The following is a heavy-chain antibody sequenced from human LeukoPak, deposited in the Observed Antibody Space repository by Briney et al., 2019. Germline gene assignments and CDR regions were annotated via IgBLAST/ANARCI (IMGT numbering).Heavy chain of an antibody. CDR1: GGSISSHY. V-gene: IGHV4-59*11. J-gene: IGHJ6*02. Sequence: SETLSLTCTVSGGSISSHYWSWIRQPPGKGLEWIGYIYYSGSTNYNPSLKSRVTISVDTSKNQFSLKLSSVTAADTAVYYCARGLTGGYYYSMDVWGQGTTVTVSS. CDR3: ARGLTGGYYYSMDV. CDR2: IYYSGST. D-gene: IGHD7-27*01.